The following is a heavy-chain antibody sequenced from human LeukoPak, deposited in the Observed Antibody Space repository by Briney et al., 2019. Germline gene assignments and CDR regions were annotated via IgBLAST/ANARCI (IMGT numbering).Heavy chain of an antibody. CDR1: GYTFSSYG. D-gene: IGHD3-22*01. J-gene: IGHJ4*02. V-gene: IGHV3-30*18. CDR2: ISYDGSNK. CDR3: AKEAKSGYHFDY. Sequence: GRSLRLSCAASGYTFSSYGMHWVRQAPGKGLEWVAVISYDGSNKYYADSVKGRFTISRDNSKNTLYLQMNSLRAEDTAVYYCAKEAKSGYHFDYWGQGTLVTVSS.